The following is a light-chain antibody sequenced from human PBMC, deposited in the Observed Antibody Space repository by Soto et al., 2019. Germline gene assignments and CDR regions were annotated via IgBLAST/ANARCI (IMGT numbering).Light chain of an antibody. CDR1: SSDIGSYHL. Sequence: QSALTQPASVSGSPRQSITISCTGTSSDIGSYHLVSWYQQHPGKAPKLLIFKNNQRPSGVPDRFSGSKSGTSASLAISGLRSGDEADYYCATWDDSLNDYVFATGTKLTVL. CDR2: KNN. CDR3: ATWDDSLNDYV. J-gene: IGLJ1*01. V-gene: IGLV2-14*02.